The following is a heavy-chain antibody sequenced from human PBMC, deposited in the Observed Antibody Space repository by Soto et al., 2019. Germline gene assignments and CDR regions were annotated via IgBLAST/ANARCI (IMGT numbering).Heavy chain of an antibody. V-gene: IGHV1-18*04. J-gene: IGHJ6*02. CDR3: ARDVDTAIYYYYGMDV. CDR1: GYTFTRYG. CDR2: ISGYNGNT. Sequence: QVQLVQSGGEVKKPGASVKVSCKASGYTFTRYGISWVRQAPGQVLEWMGWISGYNGNTNYAQKLQGRVTMTTDTSTSTAYMELRSLRSDDTAVYYCARDVDTAIYYYYGMDVWGQGTTVTVSS. D-gene: IGHD5-18*01.